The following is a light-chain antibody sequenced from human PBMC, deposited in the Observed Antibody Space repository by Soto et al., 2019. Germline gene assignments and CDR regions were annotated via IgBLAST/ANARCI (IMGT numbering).Light chain of an antibody. CDR2: GAS. Sequence: EIVMTQSPATLSVSPGERATLSCRASQSVSSNLAWYQQKPGQAPRLLIYGASTRATGIPARFRGSGSGTEFTLTISSLQSEDFAVYYCQQYNNWPPWTFGQGTTVQIK. CDR1: QSVSSN. J-gene: IGKJ1*01. CDR3: QQYNNWPPWT. V-gene: IGKV3-15*01.